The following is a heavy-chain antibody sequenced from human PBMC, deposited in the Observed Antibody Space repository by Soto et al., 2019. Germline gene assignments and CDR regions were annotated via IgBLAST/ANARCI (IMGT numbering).Heavy chain of an antibody. CDR3: ARSEMVRRIGDYFDY. V-gene: IGHV4-31*03. CDR2: IYYSGST. D-gene: IGHD3-10*01. CDR1: GGSISSGGYY. J-gene: IGHJ4*02. Sequence: QVQLQESGPGLVKPSQTLSLTCTVSGGSISSGGYYWSWIRQHPGKGLEWIGYIYYSGSTYYNPSLKSRVTITEVTSKNQLSLKLSSVTAADTAVYYCARSEMVRRIGDYFDYWGQGTLVTVSS.